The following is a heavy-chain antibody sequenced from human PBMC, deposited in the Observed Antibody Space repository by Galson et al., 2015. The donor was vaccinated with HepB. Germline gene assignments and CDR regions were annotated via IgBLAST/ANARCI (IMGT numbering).Heavy chain of an antibody. CDR2: ISYDGSNK. D-gene: IGHD3-3*02. CDR3: ARDSHFWSGYLFDY. Sequence: SLRLSCAASGFTFSSYAMHWVRPAPGKGLEWVAVISYDGSNKYYADSVKGRFTISRDNSKNTLYLQMNSLGAEDTAVYYCARDSHFWSGYLFDYWGQGTLVTVSS. J-gene: IGHJ4*02. V-gene: IGHV3-30-3*01. CDR1: GFTFSSYA.